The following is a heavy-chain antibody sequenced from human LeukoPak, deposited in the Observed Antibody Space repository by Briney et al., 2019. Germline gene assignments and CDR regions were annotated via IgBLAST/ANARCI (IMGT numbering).Heavy chain of an antibody. J-gene: IGHJ2*01. D-gene: IGHD1-14*01. Sequence: PGGSLRLSCASSGFTFSIYSMNCVRQAPGKGLECVSYISSSSSTIYCADSVKGRFTISRDNAKNSLYLQMNSLRAQDTAVYYCARDSGILYFDLWGRGTLVTVSS. V-gene: IGHV3-48*01. CDR2: ISSSSSTI. CDR3: ARDSGILYFDL. CDR1: GFTFSIYS.